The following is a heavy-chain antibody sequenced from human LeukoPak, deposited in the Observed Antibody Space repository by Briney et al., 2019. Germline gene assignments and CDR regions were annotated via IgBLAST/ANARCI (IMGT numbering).Heavy chain of an antibody. CDR3: ARDLVYCSSTSCHSYGMDV. D-gene: IGHD2-2*01. CDR1: GYTSTSYD. V-gene: IGHV1-8*01. Sequence: ASVKVSCKASGYTSTSYDINWVRQATGQGLEWMGWMDPNSGNTGYAQKFQGRVTMTRNTSISTAYMELSSLRSEDTAVYYCARDLVYCSSTSCHSYGMDVWGQGTTVTVSS. J-gene: IGHJ6*02. CDR2: MDPNSGNT.